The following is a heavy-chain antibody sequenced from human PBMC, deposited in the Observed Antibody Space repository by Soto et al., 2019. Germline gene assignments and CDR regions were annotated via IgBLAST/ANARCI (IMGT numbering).Heavy chain of an antibody. J-gene: IGHJ6*02. CDR3: ARAEGYCPQSPRMDV. V-gene: IGHV1-69*02. Sequence: QVQLVQSGAEVKKPGSSVKVSCKASGSTFSSYTISWVRQAPGQGLEWMGRIITILGIANYAQKFQGRVTITADKSTSTAYMELSSLRSEDTAVYYCARAEGYCPQSPRMDVWGQGTTVTVSS. CDR2: IITILGIA. D-gene: IGHD6-13*01. CDR1: GSTFSSYT.